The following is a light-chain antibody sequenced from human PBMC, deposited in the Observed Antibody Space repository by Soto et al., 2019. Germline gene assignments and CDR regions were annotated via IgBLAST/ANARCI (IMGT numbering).Light chain of an antibody. J-gene: IGKJ1*01. CDR2: GAS. V-gene: IGKV3-20*01. CDR1: QSISNY. CDR3: QQYGSSPGT. Sequence: TQSPSTLSVSPGERAPLSCSASQSISNYLAWYHKKHGPAPRLLIFGASIRDTGLPDRFSGGESGTDLTINLCGLEPEDCEVYYCQQYGSSPGTFAQGTKGEI.